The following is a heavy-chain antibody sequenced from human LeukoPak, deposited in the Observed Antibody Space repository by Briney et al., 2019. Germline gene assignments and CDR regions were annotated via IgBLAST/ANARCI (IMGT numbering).Heavy chain of an antibody. CDR3: AQVMGFRGAPSDY. CDR2: ISGSGGST. J-gene: IGHJ4*02. D-gene: IGHD3-10*01. CDR1: GFTFSSYE. Sequence: GGSLRLSCAASGFTFSSYEMNWVRQAPGKGLEWVSAISGSGGSTYYADSVKGRFTISRDNSKNTLYLQVNSLRDEDTALYYCAQVMGFRGAPSDYWGQGTLVTVSS. V-gene: IGHV3-23*01.